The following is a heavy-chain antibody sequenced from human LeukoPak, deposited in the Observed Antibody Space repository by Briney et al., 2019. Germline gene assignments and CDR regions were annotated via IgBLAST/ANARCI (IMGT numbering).Heavy chain of an antibody. J-gene: IGHJ4*02. CDR3: ARLLYYYDSSGTIDY. CDR2: IYYSGST. CDR1: GGSISSYY. D-gene: IGHD3-22*01. V-gene: IGHV4-59*01. Sequence: SETLSLTCTVSGGSISSYYWSWIRQPPGKGLEWIGYIYYSGSTNYNPSLKSRVTISVKTSKNQFSLKLRSVTAADTAVYYCARLLYYYDSSGTIDYWGQGTLVTVSS.